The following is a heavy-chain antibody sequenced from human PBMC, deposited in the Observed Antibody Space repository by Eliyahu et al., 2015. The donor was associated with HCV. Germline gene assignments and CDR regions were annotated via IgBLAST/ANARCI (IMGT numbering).Heavy chain of an antibody. CDR3: ARDLIAARPANYYYMDV. D-gene: IGHD6-6*01. CDR1: LFTFSCYS. CDR2: ISSSSSYI. Sequence: VKPGGSLTLSCAASLFTFSCYSMNXVRQAPGXXXEWVSSISSSSSYIYYAXSVTGRFXISRXNAKNSLYLQMNXLRAEDTAVYYCARDLIAARPANYYYMDVWGKGTTATVSS. V-gene: IGHV3-21*01. J-gene: IGHJ6*03.